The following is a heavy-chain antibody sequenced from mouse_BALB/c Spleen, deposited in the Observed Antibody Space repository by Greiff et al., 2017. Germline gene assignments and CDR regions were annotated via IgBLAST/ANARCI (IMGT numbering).Heavy chain of an antibody. Sequence: EVKVVESGAELVKPGASVKLSCTASGFNIKDSYMHWVKQRPEQGLEWIGRIDPANGNTKYDPKFQGKATITADTSSNTAYLQLSSLTSEDTAVYYCASWYGSSYVYWGQGTTLTVSS. J-gene: IGHJ2*01. CDR1: GFNIKDSY. CDR2: IDPANGNT. D-gene: IGHD1-1*01. V-gene: IGHV14-3*02. CDR3: ASWYGSSYVY.